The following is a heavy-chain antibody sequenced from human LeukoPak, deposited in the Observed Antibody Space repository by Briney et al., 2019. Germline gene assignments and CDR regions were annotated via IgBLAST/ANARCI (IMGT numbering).Heavy chain of an antibody. CDR3: ARDITGSFDY. J-gene: IGHJ4*02. V-gene: IGHV4-34*01. D-gene: IGHD1-14*01. CDR1: GGSFSTYY. CDR2: ISYSGST. Sequence: PSETLSLTCAVYGGSFSTYYWTWIRQPPGKGLEWIAEISYSGSTYYNPSLKSRVTISVDTSKNQFSLKLSSVTAADTAVYYCARDITGSFDYWGQGNLVTVSS.